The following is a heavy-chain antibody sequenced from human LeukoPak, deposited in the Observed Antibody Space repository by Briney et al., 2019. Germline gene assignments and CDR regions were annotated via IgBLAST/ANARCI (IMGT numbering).Heavy chain of an antibody. Sequence: SETLSLTCTVSGCSISSSDYYWAWIRQPPGKGLEWIGRIYYSGGTYYTPSLKSRVTISVDTSKNQFSLKLSSVTAADTAVYYCARHERSYDASDIWGQGTMVTVSS. J-gene: IGHJ3*02. V-gene: IGHV4-39*01. CDR1: GCSISSSDYY. D-gene: IGHD5-12*01. CDR2: IYYSGGT. CDR3: ARHERSYDASDI.